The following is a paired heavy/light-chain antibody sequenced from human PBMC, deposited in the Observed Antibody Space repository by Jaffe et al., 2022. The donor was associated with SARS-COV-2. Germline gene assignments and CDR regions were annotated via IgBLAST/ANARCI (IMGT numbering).Heavy chain of an antibody. V-gene: IGHV3-21*01. Sequence: EVQVVESGGGLVKPGGSLRLSCAASGFTFSDYAMNWVRQAPGKGLEWVSSTSSGGGYIYYADSVRGRFTISRDNAKSSLYLQMNSLRAEDTAVYYCARGRIGTNPRPLDLWGQGTLVTVSS. CDR1: GFTFSDYA. J-gene: IGHJ5*02. CDR2: TSSGGGYI. CDR3: ARGRIGTNPRPLDL.
Light chain of an antibody. Sequence: QSVLTQPPSESAAPGQKVTISCSGSSSNIGNNFVSWYQQLSGTAPKLLIYDNNKRPSGIPDRFSGSKSGTSATLGITGLQTGDEAVYYCGTWDSSLTNVVFGGGTKLTVL. J-gene: IGLJ2*01. V-gene: IGLV1-51*01. CDR2: DNN. CDR1: SSNIGNNF. CDR3: GTWDSSLTNVV.